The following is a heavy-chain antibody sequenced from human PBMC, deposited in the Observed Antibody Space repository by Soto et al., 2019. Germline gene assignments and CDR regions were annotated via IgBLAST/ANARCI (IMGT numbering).Heavy chain of an antibody. CDR2: ISGSGGST. V-gene: IGHV3-23*01. CDR3: ARWGDSSGYYYFDY. J-gene: IGHJ4*02. CDR1: GFTFSSYA. Sequence: PGGSLRLSCAASGFTFSSYAMTWVRQAPGKGLEWVSVISGSGGSTYFADSVKGRFTISRDNSTSTAYMELSSLRSEDTAVYYCARWGDSSGYYYFDYWGQGTLVTVSS. D-gene: IGHD3-22*01.